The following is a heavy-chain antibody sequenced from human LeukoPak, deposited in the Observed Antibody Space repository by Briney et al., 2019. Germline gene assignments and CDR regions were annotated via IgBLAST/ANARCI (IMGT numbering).Heavy chain of an antibody. D-gene: IGHD2-2*01. CDR2: IYYSGST. CDR3: AAPPLGDCSSTSCFDY. V-gene: IGHV4-39*01. CDR1: GGSISSSSYY. Sequence: SETLSLTCTVSGGSISSSSYYWGWIRQPPGKGLEWIGSIYYSGSTYYSPSLKSRVTISVDTSKNQFSLKLSSVTAADTAVYYCAAPPLGDCSSTSCFDYWGQGTLVTVSS. J-gene: IGHJ4*02.